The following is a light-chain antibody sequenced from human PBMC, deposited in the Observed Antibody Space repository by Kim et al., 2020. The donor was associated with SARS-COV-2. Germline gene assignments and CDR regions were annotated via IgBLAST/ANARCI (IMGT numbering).Light chain of an antibody. V-gene: IGKV3-11*01. J-gene: IGKJ5*01. CDR3: QQRSNWPI. CDR1: QSVSRY. CDR2: DAS. Sequence: SLSPGQRAPLSCRASQSVSRYLVWYQQKPGQAPRLLIYDASNRATGIPARFSVSWSGTDFTLTISSLEPEDFAVYYCQQRSNWPIFGQGTRLEIK.